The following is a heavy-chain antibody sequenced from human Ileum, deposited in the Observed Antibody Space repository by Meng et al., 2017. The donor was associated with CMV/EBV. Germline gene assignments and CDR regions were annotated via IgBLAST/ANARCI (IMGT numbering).Heavy chain of an antibody. CDR2: IRSKANSYAT. D-gene: IGHD4-23*01. CDR1: GFTFSGSA. Sequence: GESLKISCAASGFTFSGSAMHWARQASGKGLEWVGRIRSKANSYATAYAASVKGRFTISRDDSKNTAYLQMNSLKTEDTAVYYCTRRLDYGGNPDAFDIWGQGTMVTVSS. J-gene: IGHJ3*02. V-gene: IGHV3-73*01. CDR3: TRRLDYGGNPDAFDI.